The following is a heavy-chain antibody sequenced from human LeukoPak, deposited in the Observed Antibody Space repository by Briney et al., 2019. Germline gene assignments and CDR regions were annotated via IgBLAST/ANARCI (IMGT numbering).Heavy chain of an antibody. CDR1: GGSITSSIYY. V-gene: IGHV4-39*01. Sequence: SETLSLTCSVSGGSITSSIYYCAWIRQPPGKGLEWIGSIYYTGGTYYNPSLKSRLTISLGTSKNQFSLKLNSVTAADTAVYYCARGGGAGRAFDIWGQGTMVTVSS. J-gene: IGHJ3*02. D-gene: IGHD1-26*01. CDR2: IYYTGGT. CDR3: ARGGGAGRAFDI.